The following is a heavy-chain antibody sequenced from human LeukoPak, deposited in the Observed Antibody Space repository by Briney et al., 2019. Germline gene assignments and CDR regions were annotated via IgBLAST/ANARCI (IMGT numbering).Heavy chain of an antibody. D-gene: IGHD3-9*01. CDR2: ISYDGGNK. V-gene: IGHV3-30*18. CDR3: AKAVTIFWVPYY. J-gene: IGHJ4*02. Sequence: GGSLRLSCAASGFTFSSYGMHWVRQAPGKGLEWVAVISYDGGNKYYADSVKGRFTISRDNSKNTLYLQMNSLRAEDTAVYYCAKAVTIFWVPYYWGQGTLVTVSS. CDR1: GFTFSSYG.